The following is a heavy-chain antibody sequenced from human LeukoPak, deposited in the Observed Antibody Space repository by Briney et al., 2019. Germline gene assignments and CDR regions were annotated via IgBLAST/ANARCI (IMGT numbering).Heavy chain of an antibody. Sequence: ASVKVSCKASGYTFTTYGISWVRQAPGQGLEWMGWIITDNGNTNYAQKLQGRVTMTTDTSTSTAYVELRSLRSDDTAVYYCARDAYYYYGSGSPIRAFDIWGQGTMVTVSS. CDR1: GYTFTTYG. CDR2: IITDNGNT. J-gene: IGHJ3*02. D-gene: IGHD3-10*01. CDR3: ARDAYYYYGSGSPIRAFDI. V-gene: IGHV1-18*01.